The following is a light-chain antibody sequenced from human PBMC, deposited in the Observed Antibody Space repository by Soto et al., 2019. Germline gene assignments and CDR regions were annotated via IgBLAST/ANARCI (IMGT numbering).Light chain of an antibody. V-gene: IGKV2-28*01. J-gene: IGKJ4*01. Sequence: DIVMTQSPLSLPVTPGEPASISCKSSQSLLHSNGYNYLDWYLQKPGQSPQLLIYLASNRASGVRERFSGSGSGTDFTLKIRRVEAEDVEVYYCKQTLQTQAFGGGTKVAIK. CDR2: LAS. CDR1: QSLLHSNGYNY. CDR3: KQTLQTQA.